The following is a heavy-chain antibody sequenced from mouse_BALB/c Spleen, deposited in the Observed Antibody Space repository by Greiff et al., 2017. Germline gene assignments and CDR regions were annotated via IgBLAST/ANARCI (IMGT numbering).Heavy chain of an antibody. CDR3: ANYYGSSYGLSY. D-gene: IGHD1-1*01. CDR1: GYTFTDYV. CDR2: IYPGSGST. V-gene: IGHV1-77*01. J-gene: IGHJ2*01. Sequence: QVQLKQSGPELVKPGASVKMSCKASGYTFTDYVISWVKQRTGQGLEWIGEIYPGSGSTYYNEKFKGKATLTADKSSNTAYMQLSSLTSEDSAVYFCANYYGSSYGLSYWGQGTTLTVSS.